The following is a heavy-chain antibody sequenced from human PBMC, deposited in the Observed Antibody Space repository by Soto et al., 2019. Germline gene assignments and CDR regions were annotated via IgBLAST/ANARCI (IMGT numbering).Heavy chain of an antibody. V-gene: IGHV5-51*01. CDR1: GYTFSNFW. D-gene: IGHD6-13*01. CDR2: IYPGDHET. CDR3: ARSPRSSPYFDY. Sequence: PGASLKISCQSSGYTFSNFWIGWVRQLPGKGLEWMGIIYPGDHETRYSPSFHGKVTISADRSINTAYLQWNSLEASDTASYFCARSPRSSPYFDYWGQGALVTVSS. J-gene: IGHJ4*02.